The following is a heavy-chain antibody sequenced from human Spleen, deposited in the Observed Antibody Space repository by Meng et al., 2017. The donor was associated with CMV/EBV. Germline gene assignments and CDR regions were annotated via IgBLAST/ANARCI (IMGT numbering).Heavy chain of an antibody. CDR1: GFTFSSYW. Sequence: GGSLRLSCAASGFTFSSYWMSWVRQAPGKGLEWVANIKQDGSEKYYVDSVKGRFTISRDNSKNTLYLQMNSLRAEDTAVYYCARAGAYGGNSGSPFDYWGQGTLVTVSS. CDR2: IKQDGSEK. V-gene: IGHV3-7*01. J-gene: IGHJ4*02. CDR3: ARAGAYGGNSGSPFDY. D-gene: IGHD4-23*01.